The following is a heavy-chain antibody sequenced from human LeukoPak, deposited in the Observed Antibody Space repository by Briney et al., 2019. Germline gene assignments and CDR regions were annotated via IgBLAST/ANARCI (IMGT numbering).Heavy chain of an antibody. D-gene: IGHD5-18*01. CDR1: GGSVSNSLYY. V-gene: IGHV4-61*01. Sequence: SETLSLTFTVSGGSVSNSLYYWRWTRKPPGKGLEWIGYIYHNGDTNYNPSLKSRVIISIDTSSNQFSLRLNSMTAADTAVYYCARVLRAASWRSYDYWGQGSLVTVSS. CDR2: IYHNGDT. J-gene: IGHJ4*02. CDR3: ARVLRAASWRSYDY.